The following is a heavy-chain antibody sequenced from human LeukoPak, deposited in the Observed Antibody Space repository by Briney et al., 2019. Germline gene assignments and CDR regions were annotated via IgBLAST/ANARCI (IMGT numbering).Heavy chain of an antibody. V-gene: IGHV3-48*03. CDR1: GFTFSSYE. Sequence: PGGSLTLSCAASGFTFSSYEMNWVCQAPGKGLEWVSDISSSGRIIYYADSVKVRCTISRDNTKNSLYLQMNSLRAEDTAVYYCAREASGWRYWGQGTLVTVSA. CDR3: AREASGWRY. D-gene: IGHD2-15*01. J-gene: IGHJ4*02. CDR2: ISSSGRII.